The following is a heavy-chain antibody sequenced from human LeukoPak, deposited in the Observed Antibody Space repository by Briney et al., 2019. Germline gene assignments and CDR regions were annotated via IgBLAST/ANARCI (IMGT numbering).Heavy chain of an antibody. V-gene: IGHV4-34*01. J-gene: IGHJ4*02. CDR3: ARGPIDYGDYDDY. CDR2: INHSGST. D-gene: IGHD4-17*01. Sequence: IGEINHSGSTNYTPSLKSRVTISVDTSKNQFSLKLSSVTAADTAVYYCARGPIDYGDYDDYWGQGTLVTVSS.